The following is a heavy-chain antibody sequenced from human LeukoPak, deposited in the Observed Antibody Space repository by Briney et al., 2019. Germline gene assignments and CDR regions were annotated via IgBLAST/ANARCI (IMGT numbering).Heavy chain of an antibody. J-gene: IGHJ4*02. CDR1: GASISGYY. V-gene: IGHV4-59*08. CDR3: ARHNRKSAAEVMDF. CDR2: IHYSGST. Sequence: PSETLSLTCTVSGASISGYYWSWIRQPPGKGLEWIAYIHYSGSTNYNPSLKSRVTMSVDTSKNQFSLRLSSVTAADTAVYYCARHNRKSAAEVMDFWGQGTLVTVSS. D-gene: IGHD6-25*01.